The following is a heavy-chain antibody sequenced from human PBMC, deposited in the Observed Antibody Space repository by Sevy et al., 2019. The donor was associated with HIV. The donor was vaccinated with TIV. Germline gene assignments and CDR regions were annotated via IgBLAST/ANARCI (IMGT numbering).Heavy chain of an antibody. D-gene: IGHD5-12*01. CDR2: IKSETDGGTT. Sequence: GGSLRLSCAASGFTLNKAWMNWVRQAPGKGLEWVGRIKSETDGGTTDYAEPVKGRFSISRDDSKNTLYLQMNSLKIEDTAVYYCSMEDGYNYFDYWGQGAPVTVSS. CDR3: SMEDGYNYFDY. V-gene: IGHV3-15*07. CDR1: GFTLNKAW. J-gene: IGHJ4*02.